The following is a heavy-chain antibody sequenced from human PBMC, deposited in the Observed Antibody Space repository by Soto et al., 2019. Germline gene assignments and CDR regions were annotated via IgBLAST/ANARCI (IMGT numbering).Heavy chain of an antibody. CDR1: GFTFSSHW. V-gene: IGHV3-7*05. CDR2: IKEDGSEK. D-gene: IGHD2-21*01. Sequence: GGSLRLSCVASGFTFSSHWMSWVRQAPGKGLEWVANIKEDGSEKGCVDSVKGRFTISRDNAKNSLYLQMNSLRAEDTAVYYCARDPLRRDGFNSLDHWGQGTLVTVSS. CDR3: ARDPLRRDGFNSLDH. J-gene: IGHJ4*02.